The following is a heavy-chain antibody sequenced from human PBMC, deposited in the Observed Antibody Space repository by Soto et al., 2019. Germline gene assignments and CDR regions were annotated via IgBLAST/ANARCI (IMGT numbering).Heavy chain of an antibody. J-gene: IGHJ4*02. CDR3: ARGRSASSDFDS. V-gene: IGHV3-66*01. D-gene: IGHD3-10*01. CDR2: VYSGGTT. CDR1: GFTVSTYY. Sequence: EVQLVESGGGLVQPGGSLRLSCAASGFTVSTYYMNWVRQAPGEGLEWVSVVYSGGTTYYADSVRGRFTIPRDNSKSTLFLQVNSLRAEDTAVYYCARGRSASSDFDSWGQGTLVTVSS.